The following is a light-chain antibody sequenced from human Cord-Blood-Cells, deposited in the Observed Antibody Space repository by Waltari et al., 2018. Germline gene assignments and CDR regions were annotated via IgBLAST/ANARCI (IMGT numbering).Light chain of an antibody. Sequence: QSVLTQPPSVSGTPGQRVTISCSGSSSNIVSNYVYWYQQLPGTAPKLLIYRNNQRPSGVPDRFSGSKSGTSASLAISGLRSEDEADYYCAAWDDSLSGPVFGGGTKLTVL. CDR1: SSNIVSNY. CDR3: AAWDDSLSGPV. CDR2: RNN. J-gene: IGLJ3*02. V-gene: IGLV1-47*01.